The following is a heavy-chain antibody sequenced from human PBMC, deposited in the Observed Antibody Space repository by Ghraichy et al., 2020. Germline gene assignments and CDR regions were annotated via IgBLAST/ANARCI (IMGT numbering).Heavy chain of an antibody. V-gene: IGHV4-30-4*01. CDR2: IYYTGST. CDR1: GGSLSSGDYY. Sequence: GGSLSSGDYYWSWIRQPPGKGLEWIGYIYYTGSTSYNPSLKSRVTISVDTSKNQFSLKLSSVTAADTAVYYCAREEAGYNWFDPWGQGTPVTVSS. D-gene: IGHD5-12*01. CDR3: AREEAGYNWFDP. J-gene: IGHJ5*02.